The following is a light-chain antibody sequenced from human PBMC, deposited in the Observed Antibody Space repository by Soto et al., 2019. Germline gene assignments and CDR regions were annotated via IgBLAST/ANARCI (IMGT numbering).Light chain of an antibody. J-gene: IGKJ5*01. Sequence: DIQMTQSPSSLSASVGDRVTITCQASQDISNYLNWYQQKPGKAPKLLIYDASNLETGVPSRFSGSGSGTDFTFTISSLQPEDIATYYCQQYENLPNFGQGTRLEIK. V-gene: IGKV1-33*01. CDR1: QDISNY. CDR3: QQYENLPN. CDR2: DAS.